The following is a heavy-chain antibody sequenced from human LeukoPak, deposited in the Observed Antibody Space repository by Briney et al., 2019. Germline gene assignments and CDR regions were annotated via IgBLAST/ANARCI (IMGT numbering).Heavy chain of an antibody. CDR1: GGSISSGDYY. Sequence: SETLSLTCTVSGGSISSGDYYWSWIRQPPGKGLEWIGYIYYSGSTYYNPSLKSRVTTSIDTSKSQFPLRLTSVTAADTAVYYCARLGVAGGYYYGMDVWGQGTTVTVSS. CDR3: ARLGVAGGYYYGMDV. D-gene: IGHD2-15*01. CDR2: IYYSGST. J-gene: IGHJ6*02. V-gene: IGHV4-30-4*01.